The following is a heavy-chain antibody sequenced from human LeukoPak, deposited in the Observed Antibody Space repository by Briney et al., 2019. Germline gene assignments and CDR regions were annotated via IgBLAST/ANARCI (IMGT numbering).Heavy chain of an antibody. J-gene: IGHJ4*02. V-gene: IGHV4-39*07. Sequence: SQTLSLTCTVSGGSISSSSYYWGWIRQPPGKGLEWIGSIYYSGSTYYNPSLKSRVTISVDTSKNQFSLKLSSVTAADTAVYYCARASGYSYEFDYWGQGTLVTVSS. CDR1: GGSISSSSYY. CDR2: IYYSGST. CDR3: ARASGYSYEFDY. D-gene: IGHD5-18*01.